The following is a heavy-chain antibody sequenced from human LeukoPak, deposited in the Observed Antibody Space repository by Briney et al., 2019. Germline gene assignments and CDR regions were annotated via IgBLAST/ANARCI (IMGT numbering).Heavy chain of an antibody. CDR3: ASRTTRLYYYYYMDV. V-gene: IGHV3-48*04. CDR2: ISSSSSTI. D-gene: IGHD1/OR15-1a*01. J-gene: IGHJ6*03. Sequence: PGGSLRLSCTASGFTFSSYSMNWVRQAPGKGLEGVSYISSSSSTIYCADSVKGRFTISRDNAKNSLYLQMNSLRAEDTAVYYCASRTTRLYYYYYMDVWGKGTTVTVSS. CDR1: GFTFSSYS.